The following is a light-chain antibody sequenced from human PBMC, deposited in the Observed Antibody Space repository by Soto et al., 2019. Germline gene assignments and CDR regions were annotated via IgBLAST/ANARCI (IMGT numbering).Light chain of an antibody. Sequence: DIVMTPSPLSLPITPGEPASISCRSSQSLVHSNGNKYLEWYLQKRGQSPQLLIYLGSNRASGVPDRLSGSGSGTNFTLKISRVEAGDVGLYYCMQAVHSPRTFGQGTKLEIK. J-gene: IGKJ2*01. CDR3: MQAVHSPRT. CDR2: LGS. CDR1: QSLVHSNGNKY. V-gene: IGKV2-28*01.